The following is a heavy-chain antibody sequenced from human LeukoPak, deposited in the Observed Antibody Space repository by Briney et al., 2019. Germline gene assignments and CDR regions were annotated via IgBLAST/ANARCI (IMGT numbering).Heavy chain of an antibody. CDR1: GYTFTGYY. CDR2: INPNSGGT. CDR3: ATSYYDILTGQNYYYYGMDV. V-gene: IGHV1-2*02. D-gene: IGHD3-9*01. J-gene: IGHJ6*02. Sequence: ASVKVSCKASGYTFTGYYMHWVRQAPGQPLEWIGWINPNSGGTNYAQKFQGRVTMTRDTSISTAYMELSRLRSDDTAVYYCATSYYDILTGQNYYYYGMDVWGQGTTVTVSS.